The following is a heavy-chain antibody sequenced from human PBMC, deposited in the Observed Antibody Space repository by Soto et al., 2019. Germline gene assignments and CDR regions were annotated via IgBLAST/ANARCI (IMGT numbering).Heavy chain of an antibody. CDR3: ARLQPMYYFDC. CDR2: IIPIFGTA. J-gene: IGHJ4*02. Sequence: SVKVSCKASGGTFSSYAISWVRQAPGQGLEWMGGIIPIFGTANYAQKFQGRVTITADKSTGTAYMELSSLRSEDTAVYYCARLQPMYYFDCWGQGTLVTVSS. CDR1: GGTFSSYA. D-gene: IGHD4-4*01. V-gene: IGHV1-69*06.